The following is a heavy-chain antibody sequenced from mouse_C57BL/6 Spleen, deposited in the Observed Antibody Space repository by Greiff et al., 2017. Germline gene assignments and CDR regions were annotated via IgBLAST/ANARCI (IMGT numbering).Heavy chain of an antibody. CDR2: IYPGDGDT. J-gene: IGHJ1*03. D-gene: IGHD2-3*01. V-gene: IGHV1-80*01. CDR3: VSGYYDWYFDV. Sequence: QVQLQQSGAELVKPGASVKISCKASGYAFSSYWMNWVKQRPGKGLEWLGPIYPGDGDTNSNGKFKGNATLTADKASSTAYMQLSSLTSEDSAVYFCVSGYYDWYFDVWGTGTTVTVSS. CDR1: GYAFSSYW.